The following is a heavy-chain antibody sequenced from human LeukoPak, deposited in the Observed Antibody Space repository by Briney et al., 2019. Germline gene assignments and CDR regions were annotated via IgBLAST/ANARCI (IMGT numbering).Heavy chain of an antibody. CDR3: AREGYCSGGSCYSDFAY. D-gene: IGHD2-15*01. CDR1: GFTFSNYA. CDR2: LSGSGDIT. Sequence: GGSLRLSCAASGFTFSNYAMSWVRQAPGKGLEWVSALSGSGDITYYADSVKGRFTISRDNSKNTLYLQMTSLRAEDTAVYYCAREGYCSGGSCYSDFAYWGQGTLVTVSS. J-gene: IGHJ4*02. V-gene: IGHV3-23*01.